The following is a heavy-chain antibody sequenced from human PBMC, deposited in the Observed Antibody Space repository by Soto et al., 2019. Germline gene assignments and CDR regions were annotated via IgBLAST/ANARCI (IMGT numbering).Heavy chain of an antibody. CDR2: IWYDGNNK. V-gene: IGHV3-33*01. D-gene: IGHD2-21*01. CDR1: GCTFSNYG. J-gene: IGHJ4*02. Sequence: GGALRLSCASSGCTFSNYGIHWVRQAPGKGLEWVAVIWYDGNNKYYADSVKGRFTISRDNSNNTLYVQMTSLRAEDTAVYYCARGLHSLFDYWGQGTLVTVSS. CDR3: ARGLHSLFDY.